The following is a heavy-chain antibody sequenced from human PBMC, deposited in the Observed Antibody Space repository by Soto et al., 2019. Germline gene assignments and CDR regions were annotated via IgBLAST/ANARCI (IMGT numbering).Heavy chain of an antibody. CDR1: GDSVSSGSYY. CDR3: ARVSGSRSN. V-gene: IGHV4-61*01. Sequence: SETLSLTCTVSGDSVSSGSYYWSWIRQAPGKGLEWIGDIHYSGSTNYNPSLQSRVTISVDTSKNQFSLKLRSVTAADTAVYYCARVSGSRSNWGQGTLVTVS. CDR2: IHYSGST. J-gene: IGHJ4*02. D-gene: IGHD2-2*01.